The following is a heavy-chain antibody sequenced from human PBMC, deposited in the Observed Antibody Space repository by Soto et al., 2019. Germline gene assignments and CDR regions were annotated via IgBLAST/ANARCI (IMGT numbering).Heavy chain of an antibody. D-gene: IGHD3-22*01. J-gene: IGHJ4*02. CDR3: ARDGTLYDSSAYYYPY. CDR2: IIPIFGTA. CDR1: GGTFSNYG. Sequence: QVQLVQSGAEVKKPGSSVKVSCKASGGTFSNYGVNWVRQAPGQGLEWMGGIIPIFGTANYAQKFQGRVTITADDSTRTAYMELTSVRSEDTAVYYCARDGTLYDSSAYYYPYWGQGTLVTVSS. V-gene: IGHV1-69*01.